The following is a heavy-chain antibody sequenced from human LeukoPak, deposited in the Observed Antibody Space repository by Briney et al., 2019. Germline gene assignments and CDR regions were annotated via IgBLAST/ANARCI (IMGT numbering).Heavy chain of an antibody. V-gene: IGHV1-2*02. CDR2: INPNSGGT. CDR1: GYTFTGYY. Sequence: GASVKVSCKASGYTFTGYYMHWVRQAPGQGLEWMGWINPNSGGTNYAQKFQGRVTMTRDTSISTAYMELSRLRSDDTAVYYCASDRCSSTSCLGGWFDPWGQGTLVTVSS. D-gene: IGHD2-2*01. CDR3: ASDRCSSTSCLGGWFDP. J-gene: IGHJ5*02.